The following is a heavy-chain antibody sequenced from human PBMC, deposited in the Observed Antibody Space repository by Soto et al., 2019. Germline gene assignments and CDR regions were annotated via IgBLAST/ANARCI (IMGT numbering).Heavy chain of an antibody. CDR1: GFTFINYG. Sequence: QVQLVESGGGVVQSGRSLRLSCAASGFTFINYGMHWVRQAPGKGLEWVAVIWYDGSNINYEDSVKGRFTISRDNSKSTLYRQMNSLRLEDTALYYCARDGADTYLPDYWGQGTLVTVSS. CDR2: IWYDGSNI. D-gene: IGHD6-19*01. V-gene: IGHV3-33*01. J-gene: IGHJ4*02. CDR3: ARDGADTYLPDY.